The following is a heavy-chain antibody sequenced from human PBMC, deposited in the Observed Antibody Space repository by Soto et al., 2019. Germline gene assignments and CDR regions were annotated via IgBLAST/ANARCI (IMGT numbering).Heavy chain of an antibody. V-gene: IGHV4-34*01. Sequence: SETLSLTCAVYGGSFSGYYWSWIRQPPGKGLEWIGEINHSGSTNYNPSLKSRVTISVDTSKNQFSLKLSSVTAADTAVYYCATSLFKARYYYEPGMDVWGQGTTVTVSS. CDR3: ATSLFKARYYYEPGMDV. J-gene: IGHJ6*02. CDR1: GGSFSGYY. D-gene: IGHD3-22*01. CDR2: INHSGST.